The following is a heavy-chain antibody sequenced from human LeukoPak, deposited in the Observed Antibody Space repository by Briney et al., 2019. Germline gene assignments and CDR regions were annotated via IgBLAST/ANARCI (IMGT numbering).Heavy chain of an antibody. Sequence: PGGSLRLSCAASGSTFDDYAMHWVRQAPGKGLEWVSLISGDGGSTYSANSVKGRFTISRDNSKNSLYLQMNSLRTEDTALYYCAKDIDSSWYAEYFQHWGQGTLVTVSS. D-gene: IGHD6-13*01. V-gene: IGHV3-43*02. J-gene: IGHJ1*01. CDR2: ISGDGGST. CDR1: GSTFDDYA. CDR3: AKDIDSSWYAEYFQH.